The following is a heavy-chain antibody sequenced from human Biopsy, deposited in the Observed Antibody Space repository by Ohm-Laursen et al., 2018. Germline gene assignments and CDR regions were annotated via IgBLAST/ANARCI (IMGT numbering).Heavy chain of an antibody. Sequence: SSVKVSCKASGGTFSSSAITWVRQAPGQGLEWMGGIIGIFRTAHYAQKFQGRVAITADEFMSTAYMELSSLRSEDTAVYYCARGGGYNWNNGWFDPWGQGTLVTVSS. CDR1: GGTFSSSA. D-gene: IGHD1/OR15-1a*01. V-gene: IGHV1-69*01. CDR3: ARGGGYNWNNGWFDP. CDR2: IIGIFRTA. J-gene: IGHJ5*02.